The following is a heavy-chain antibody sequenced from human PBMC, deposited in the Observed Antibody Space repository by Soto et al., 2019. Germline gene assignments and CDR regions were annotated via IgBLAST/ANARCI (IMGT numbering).Heavy chain of an antibody. CDR1: GGSFSEYA. Sequence: ASVKVSCKALGGSFSEYAISWVRQAPGQGLEWMGGIIPIFGTPNYAQKFQDRVTFAAHESSDTAYMELRRLRSEDTAVYYCARDRAPRGWSYLDLWGQGTQVTVSS. CDR2: IIPIFGTP. CDR3: ARDRAPRGWSYLDL. V-gene: IGHV1-69*13. J-gene: IGHJ4*02. D-gene: IGHD2-15*01.